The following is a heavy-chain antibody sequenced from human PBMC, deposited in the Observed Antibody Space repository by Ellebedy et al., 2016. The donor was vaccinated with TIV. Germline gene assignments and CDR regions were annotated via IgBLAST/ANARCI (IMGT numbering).Heavy chain of an antibody. CDR3: ARRVGSYGV. CDR2: ITHSGST. D-gene: IGHD1-26*01. J-gene: IGHJ4*02. CDR1: GGPFSDYY. Sequence: MPSETLSLTCAVYGGPFSDYYWGWIRQPPGKGLEWIGEITHSGSTSYNPSLKSRVTISVDTSKKKFSLKLNSLTAADTAVYYCARRVGSYGVWGQGTLVTVSS. V-gene: IGHV4-34*01.